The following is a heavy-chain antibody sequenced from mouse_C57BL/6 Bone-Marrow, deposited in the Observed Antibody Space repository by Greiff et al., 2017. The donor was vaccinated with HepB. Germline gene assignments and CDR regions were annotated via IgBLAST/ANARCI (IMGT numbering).Heavy chain of an antibody. V-gene: IGHV5-15*01. CDR1: GFTFSDYG. Sequence: EVMLVESGGGLVQPGGSLKLSCAASGFTFSDYGMAWVRQAPRKGPEWVAFISNLAYSIYYADTVTGRFTISRENAKNTLYLEMSSLRSEDTAMYYCARVGGLRRDWYFDVWGTGTTVTVSS. CDR2: ISNLAYSI. CDR3: ARVGGLRRDWYFDV. D-gene: IGHD2-4*01. J-gene: IGHJ1*03.